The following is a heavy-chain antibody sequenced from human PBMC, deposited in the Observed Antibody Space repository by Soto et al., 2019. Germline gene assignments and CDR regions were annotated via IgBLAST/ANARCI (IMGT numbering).Heavy chain of an antibody. V-gene: IGHV3-23*01. J-gene: IGHJ5*02. Sequence: GGSLRLSCAASGFTFSSYSISWVRQAPWKGLEWVSAISGSGVSTYYADSVKGRFTISRDNSKNTLYLQMNSLRAEDTAVYYCAKGGVVYTPEGWFDPWGQGTLVTVSS. CDR1: GFTFSSYS. CDR3: AKGGVVYTPEGWFDP. D-gene: IGHD2-8*02. CDR2: ISGSGVST.